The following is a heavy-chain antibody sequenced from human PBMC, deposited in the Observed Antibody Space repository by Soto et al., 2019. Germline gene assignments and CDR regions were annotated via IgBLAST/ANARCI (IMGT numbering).Heavy chain of an antibody. CDR2: ISTSGATR. CDR3: ARFFGSGFDY. V-gene: IGHV3-48*02. D-gene: IGHD6-19*01. CDR1: GFTFSTDS. J-gene: IGHJ4*02. Sequence: PGGSLRLSCVASGFTFSTDSMNWVRQAPGKGLEWVAHISTSGATRYYANSVKGRSTISRDNAKTSLYLQMDSLRNEDTAVYYCARFFGSGFDYWGQGTLVTVS.